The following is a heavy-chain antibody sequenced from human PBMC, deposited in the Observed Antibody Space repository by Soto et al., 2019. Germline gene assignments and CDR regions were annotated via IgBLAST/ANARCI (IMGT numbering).Heavy chain of an antibody. V-gene: IGHV5-10-1*01. CDR1: GYSFAGYW. J-gene: IGHJ4*02. CDR3: ARQIYDSDTGPNFQFYFDS. Sequence: GESLKISCKGSGYSFAGYWITWVRQKPGKGLEWMGRIDPSDSQTYYSPSFRGHVTISVTKSITTVFLQRSSLRASDTAMYYCARQIYDSDTGPNFQFYFDSWGQGTPVTVSS. CDR2: IDPSDSQT. D-gene: IGHD3-22*01.